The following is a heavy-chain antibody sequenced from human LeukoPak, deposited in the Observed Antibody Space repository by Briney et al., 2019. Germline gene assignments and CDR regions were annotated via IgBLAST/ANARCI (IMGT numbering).Heavy chain of an antibody. CDR3: ARDATLVPGTVYFDY. CDR1: GFTFNNYW. J-gene: IGHJ4*02. D-gene: IGHD2-15*01. CDR2: IKQDGSEK. Sequence: GGSLRLSCAASGFTFNNYWMSWVRQAPGKGLEWVANIKQDGSEKYYVDSVKGRFTISRDNAKNSLYLQMNSLRGDDTAIYYCARDATLVPGTVYFDYWGQGALVTVSS. V-gene: IGHV3-7*01.